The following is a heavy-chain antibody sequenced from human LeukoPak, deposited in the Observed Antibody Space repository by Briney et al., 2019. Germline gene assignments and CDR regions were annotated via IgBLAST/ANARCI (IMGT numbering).Heavy chain of an antibody. J-gene: IGHJ6*02. D-gene: IGHD1-26*01. CDR1: GGSISSYY. CDR3: ARVTTAGGYGTYYYYGMDV. V-gene: IGHV4-59*01. Sequence: SETLSLTCTVSGGSISSYYWSWIRQPPGKGLEWIGYIYYSGSTNYNPSLKSRVTISVDTSKNQFSLKLSSVTAADTAVYYCARVTTAGGYGTYYYYGMDVWGPGTTVTVSS. CDR2: IYYSGST.